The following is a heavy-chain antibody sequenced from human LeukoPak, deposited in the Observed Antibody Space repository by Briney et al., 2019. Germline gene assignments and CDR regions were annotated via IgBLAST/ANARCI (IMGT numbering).Heavy chain of an antibody. J-gene: IGHJ4*02. CDR1: GFTFSSYA. D-gene: IGHD6-19*01. V-gene: IGHV3-23*01. CDR2: ISGGGSST. Sequence: PGGSLRLSCAASGFTFSSYAMSWVRQSPGKGLEWVSSISGGGSSTYYADSVKGRFTISRDNSKITLYLQMNSLRAEDTAVYYCAKDLALAVAASDYWGQGTLVTVSS. CDR3: AKDLALAVAASDY.